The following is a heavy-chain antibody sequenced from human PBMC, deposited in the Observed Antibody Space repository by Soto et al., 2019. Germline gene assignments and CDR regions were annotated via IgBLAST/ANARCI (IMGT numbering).Heavy chain of an antibody. CDR2: ISGSGGST. Sequence: PGGSLRLSCAASGFTFSSYAMSWVRQAPGKGLEWVSAISGSGGSTYYADSVKGRLTISRDNSKNTLYLQMNSLRAEDTAVYYCAKDQYSGYDFDFPGFDYWGQGTLVTVSS. CDR3: AKDQYSGYDFDFPGFDY. J-gene: IGHJ4*02. D-gene: IGHD5-12*01. V-gene: IGHV3-23*01. CDR1: GFTFSSYA.